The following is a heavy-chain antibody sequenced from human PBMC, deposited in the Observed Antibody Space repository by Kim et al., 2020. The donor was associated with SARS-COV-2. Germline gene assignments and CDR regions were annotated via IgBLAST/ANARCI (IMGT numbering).Heavy chain of an antibody. V-gene: IGHV3-21*01. Sequence: GGSLRLSCEASGFFFSTYAMIWVRQAPGKGLEWVSSTAAMSGHEYYADSVKGRFTISRDNAKKSLYLQMNSLRAEDTAVYYCVTFCSGSRCPHDAF. CDR2: TAAMSGHE. D-gene: IGHD2-15*01. CDR3: VTFCSGSRCPHDAF. CDR1: GFFFSTYA. J-gene: IGHJ3*01.